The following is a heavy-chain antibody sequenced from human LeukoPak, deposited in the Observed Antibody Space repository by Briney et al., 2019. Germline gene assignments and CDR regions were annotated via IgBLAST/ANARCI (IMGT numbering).Heavy chain of an antibody. CDR1: GFTFSSYG. D-gene: IGHD2-2*01. J-gene: IGHJ4*02. CDR3: AREDCSSTSCQYDY. V-gene: IGHV3-33*01. CDR2: IWYDGSNK. Sequence: GRSLRLSCAASGFTFSSYGMHWVRQAPGKGLEWVAVIWYDGSNKYYADSVKGRFTISRDNPKNTLYLQMNSLRTEDTAVYYCAREDCSSTSCQYDYWGQGTLVTVSS.